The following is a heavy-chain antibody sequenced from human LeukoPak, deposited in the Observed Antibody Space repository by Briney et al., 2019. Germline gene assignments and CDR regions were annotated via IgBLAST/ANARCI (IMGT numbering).Heavy chain of an antibody. V-gene: IGHV4-39*01. J-gene: IGHJ3*02. D-gene: IGHD1-26*01. CDR2: IFYSGST. Sequence: PSETLSLTCTVSGGSISSSSYYWGWIRQPPGKGLEWIGSIFYSGSTYYNPSLESRVTLSVDTSKNQFSLELSSVTAADTAVYYCARHVVLGYDSSYYRQVGAFDIWGQGTMVTVSS. CDR3: ARHVVLGYDSSYYRQVGAFDI. CDR1: GGSISSSSYY.